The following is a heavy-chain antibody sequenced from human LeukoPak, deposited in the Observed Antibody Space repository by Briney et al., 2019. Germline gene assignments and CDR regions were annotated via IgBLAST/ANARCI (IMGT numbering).Heavy chain of an antibody. J-gene: IGHJ5*02. Sequence: ASVKVSCKASGYTFTGYYMHWVRQATGQGLEWMGWMNPNSGNTGYAQKFQGRVTMTRNTSISTAYMELSSLRSEDTAVYYCARGDPSYDYGDRWGQGTLVTVSS. V-gene: IGHV1-8*02. CDR2: MNPNSGNT. CDR1: GYTFTGYY. CDR3: ARGDPSYDYGDR. D-gene: IGHD4-17*01.